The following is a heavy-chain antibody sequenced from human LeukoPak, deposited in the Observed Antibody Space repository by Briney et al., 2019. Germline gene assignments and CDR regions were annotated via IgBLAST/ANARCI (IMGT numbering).Heavy chain of an antibody. CDR2: ISRSDGTI. CDR1: GFTFSSYE. Sequence: PGGSLRLSCAASGFTFSSYEMNWVRQAPGRGLEWVSYISRSDGTIHYADSVKGRFTISRDNAKNSLYLQMNSLRAEDTAVYYCARESRLDGAFDIWGQGTMVTVSS. D-gene: IGHD6-19*01. V-gene: IGHV3-48*03. J-gene: IGHJ3*02. CDR3: ARESRLDGAFDI.